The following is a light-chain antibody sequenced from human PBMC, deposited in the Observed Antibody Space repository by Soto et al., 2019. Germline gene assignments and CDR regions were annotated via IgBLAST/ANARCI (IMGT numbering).Light chain of an antibody. J-gene: IGKJ2*01. CDR2: AAF. CDR1: QSISSY. CDR3: QQSYSTPYT. V-gene: IGKV1-39*01. Sequence: DIQMTQSPSSLSASVGDRVTITCRASQSISSYLNWYQQKPWKAPKLLIYAAFILQTGVPSRFSGSGSGTDFTLTISSLQPEDFATYYGQQSYSTPYTFGQGTKLEIK.